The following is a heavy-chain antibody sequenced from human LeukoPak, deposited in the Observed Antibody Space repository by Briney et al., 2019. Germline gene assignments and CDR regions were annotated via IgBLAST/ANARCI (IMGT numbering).Heavy chain of an antibody. J-gene: IGHJ5*02. CDR1: GFTFSSYS. V-gene: IGHV3-48*01. Sequence: GGSLRLSCAASGFTFSSYSMNWVRQAPGKGLEWVSYITSSSSTIYYADSVNGRFTISRDNGKNSLYLQMNSLRAEDTAVYYCASRYHPPAAMAASSSWFDPWGQGTLVTVSS. CDR3: ASRYHPPAAMAASSSWFDP. CDR2: ITSSSSTI. D-gene: IGHD2-2*01.